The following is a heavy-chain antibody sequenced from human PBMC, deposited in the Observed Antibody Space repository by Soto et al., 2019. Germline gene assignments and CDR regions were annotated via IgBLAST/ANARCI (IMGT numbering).Heavy chain of an antibody. CDR2: VIPILGTA. CDR1: GGSLRNSV. Sequence: QVQLVQSGAEVKKPGSSVKVSCTASGGSLRNSVISWVRQAPAQRLEWMGGVIPILGTANYAQKFQGRVTMTADEATSTAYMDLSSLSPYDTAVYYCARLGHPGHWGPGTLVSVSS. V-gene: IGHV1-69*01. CDR3: ARLGHPGH. J-gene: IGHJ4*02.